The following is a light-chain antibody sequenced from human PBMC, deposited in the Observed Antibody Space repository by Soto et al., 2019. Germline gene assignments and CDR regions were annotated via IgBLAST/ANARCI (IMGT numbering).Light chain of an antibody. V-gene: IGKV3-20*01. J-gene: IGKJ5*01. CDR1: QSVSSSY. Sequence: EIVLTQSPGTLSLSPGERATLSCRASQSVSSSYLAWYQQNPGQAPRPPIYGASSRATGIPDRVSGRGSGADLTLTISRLEPEDVAVYYCQQYGSSITFGKGTRVEIK. CDR3: QQYGSSIT. CDR2: GAS.